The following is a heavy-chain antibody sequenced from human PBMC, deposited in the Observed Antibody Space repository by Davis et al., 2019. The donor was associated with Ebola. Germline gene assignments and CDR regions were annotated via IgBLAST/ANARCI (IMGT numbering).Heavy chain of an antibody. V-gene: IGHV4-59*01. CDR1: GGSISSYY. D-gene: IGHD2-15*01. CDR3: ARVTSIVVVVAARERYNWFDP. CDR2: IYYSGST. J-gene: IGHJ5*02. Sequence: PSETLSLTCTVSGGSISSYYWSWIRQPPGKGLEWIGYIYYSGSTNYNPSLKSRVTISVDTSKNQFSLKLSSVTAADTAVYYCARVTSIVVVVAARERYNWFDPWGQGTLVTVSS.